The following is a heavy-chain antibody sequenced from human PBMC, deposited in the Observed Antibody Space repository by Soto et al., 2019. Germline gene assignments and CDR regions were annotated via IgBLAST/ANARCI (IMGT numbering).Heavy chain of an antibody. CDR3: ARRSYDNSGYYYVDY. J-gene: IGHJ4*02. CDR1: GDSITSSNKY. D-gene: IGHD3-22*01. Sequence: QLHLQESGPGLVKPSEILSLTCTVSGDSITSSNKYWGWARQPPGKGLEWIGSTYYRGSAYYSPSLKSRVTISIDSSENQLSLKLSSVTAADTAVYYCARRSYDNSGYYYVDYWGQGPLVPVSS. V-gene: IGHV4-39*01. CDR2: TYYRGSA.